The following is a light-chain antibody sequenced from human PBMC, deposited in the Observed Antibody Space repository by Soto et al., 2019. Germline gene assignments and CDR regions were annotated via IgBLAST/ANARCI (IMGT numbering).Light chain of an antibody. CDR1: EGISND. Sequence: DIQLTQSPSPLSASVGDRVTITCRASEGISNDLVWYQQKPGEAPTVLIYDASTLQSGVPERFSGSGSGTEFNLTISSLQPEDFATYYCQQLNSYPRTFGQGTKLDVK. V-gene: IGKV1-9*01. J-gene: IGKJ2*01. CDR2: DAS. CDR3: QQLNSYPRT.